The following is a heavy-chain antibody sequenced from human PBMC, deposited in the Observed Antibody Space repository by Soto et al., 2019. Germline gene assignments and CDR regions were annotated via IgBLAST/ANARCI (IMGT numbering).Heavy chain of an antibody. V-gene: IGHV3-21*01. Sequence: EVQLVESGGGLVKPGGSLRLSCAASGFTFSSYSMNWVRQAPGKGLEWVSSISSSSSYIDYADSVKGRFTISRDNAKNSLYLQMNSMRAEATAVYYCSRDQPGYSYGYGLGYWGQGTLVTVSS. D-gene: IGHD5-18*01. CDR2: ISSSSSYI. J-gene: IGHJ4*02. CDR3: SRDQPGYSYGYGLGY. CDR1: GFTFSSYS.